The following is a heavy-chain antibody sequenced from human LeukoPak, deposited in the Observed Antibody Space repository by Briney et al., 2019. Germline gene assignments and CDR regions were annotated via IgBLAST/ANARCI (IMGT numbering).Heavy chain of an antibody. V-gene: IGHV1-46*03. CDR1: GYTFTSYY. D-gene: IGHD1-26*01. CDR2: INPSGGST. J-gene: IGHJ4*02. Sequence: GASVKVSCKXSGYTFTSYYMHWVRQAPGQGLEWMGIINPSGGSTSYAQKFQGRVTMTRDASTSTVYVELSSLRSEDTAVYYCARVEYSGSYFGYWGQGTLVTVSS. CDR3: ARVEYSGSYFGY.